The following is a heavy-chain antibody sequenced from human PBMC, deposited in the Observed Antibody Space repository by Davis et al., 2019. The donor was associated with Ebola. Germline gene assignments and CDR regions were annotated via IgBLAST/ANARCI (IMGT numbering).Heavy chain of an antibody. CDR1: GFTFSSYS. Sequence: GESLKISCAASGFTFSSYSMNWVRQAPGKGLEWFSYISSSSSTIYYADSVKDRFTISRDNAKNSLYLQMSSLRDEDTAVYYCTRGRYGSGSYPFYFDYWGQGTLVTVSS. J-gene: IGHJ4*02. D-gene: IGHD3-10*01. V-gene: IGHV3-48*02. CDR2: ISSSSSTI. CDR3: TRGRYGSGSYPFYFDY.